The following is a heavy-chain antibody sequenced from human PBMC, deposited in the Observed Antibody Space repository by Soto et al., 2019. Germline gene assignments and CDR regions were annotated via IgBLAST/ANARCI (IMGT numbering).Heavy chain of an antibody. J-gene: IGHJ6*02. CDR3: ARSGIVVVPAAMPLYYYGMDV. CDR1: GGTFSSYT. D-gene: IGHD2-2*01. CDR2: IIPILGIA. Sequence: GASVKVSCKASGGTFSSYTISWVRQAPGQGLEWMGRIIPILGIANYAQKFQGRVTITADKSTSTAYMELSSLRSEDTAVYYCARSGIVVVPAAMPLYYYGMDVWGQGTTVTVSS. V-gene: IGHV1-69*02.